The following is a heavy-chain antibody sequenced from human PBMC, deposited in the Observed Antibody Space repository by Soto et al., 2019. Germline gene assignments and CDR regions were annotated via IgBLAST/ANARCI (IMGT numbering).Heavy chain of an antibody. CDR2: INSDGSST. D-gene: IGHD3-16*01. V-gene: IGHV3-74*01. CDR1: GFTFSSYW. CDR3: ARIRWGNDAFDI. Sequence: GESLKISCAASGFTFSSYWMHWVRQAPGKGLVWVSRINSDGSSTSYADSVKGRFTISRDNAKNTLYLQMNSLRAEDTAVYYCARIRWGNDAFDIWGQGTMVTVSS. J-gene: IGHJ3*02.